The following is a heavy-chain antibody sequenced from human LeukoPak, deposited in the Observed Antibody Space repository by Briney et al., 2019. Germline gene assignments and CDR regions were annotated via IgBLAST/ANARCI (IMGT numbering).Heavy chain of an antibody. V-gene: IGHV1-69*13. CDR1: GGTFSSYA. CDR2: MIPVFGTA. J-gene: IGHJ4*02. D-gene: IGHD4-17*01. CDR3: ARAPTTVTKLSD. Sequence: SVKVSCKASGGTFSSYAMSWVRQAPGQGLEWIGGMIPVFGTAKYARKFQGRVTITADESTSTAYMELSSLGSEDTAVYYCARAPTTVTKLSDWGQGTLVTVSS.